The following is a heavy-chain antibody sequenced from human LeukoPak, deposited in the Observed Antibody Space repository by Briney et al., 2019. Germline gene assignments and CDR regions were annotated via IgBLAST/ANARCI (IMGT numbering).Heavy chain of an antibody. V-gene: IGHV4-34*01. D-gene: IGHD3-22*01. CDR3: ARHIYYDSSGFDY. CDR1: GGSFSGYY. CDR2: INHSGST. J-gene: IGHJ4*02. Sequence: PSETLSLTCAVYGGSFSGYYWSWIRQPPGKGLEWIGEINHSGSTNYNPSLKSRVTISVDTSKNQFSLKLSSVTAADTAVYYCARHIYYDSSGFDYWGQGTLVTVSS.